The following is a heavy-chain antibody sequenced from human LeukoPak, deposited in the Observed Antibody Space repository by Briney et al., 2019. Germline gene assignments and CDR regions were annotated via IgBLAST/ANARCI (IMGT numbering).Heavy chain of an antibody. D-gene: IGHD3-22*01. CDR2: LYWDDDK. Sequence: SGPTLVNPTQTLTLTCTFSGFSLSTSGVGVGWIRQPPGKALEWLALLYWDDDKRYSPSLKSRLTITKDTSKNQVVLTMTNMDPVDTATYYCARSLRGYYDSSGYPNFDYWGQGTLVTVSS. J-gene: IGHJ4*02. CDR3: ARSLRGYYDSSGYPNFDY. V-gene: IGHV2-5*02. CDR1: GFSLSTSGVG.